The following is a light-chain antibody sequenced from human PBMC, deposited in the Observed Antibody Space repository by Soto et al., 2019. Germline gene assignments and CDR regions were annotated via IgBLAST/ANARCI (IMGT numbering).Light chain of an antibody. CDR2: GAS. CDR3: QQYGKSLT. J-gene: IGKJ4*01. CDR1: QSLTSRF. V-gene: IGKV3-20*01. Sequence: EIVLTRSTGSMSLSPGRRVFLACRARQSLTSRFLAWYQRKPGQAPRLLIYGASSRATGIPDRFSGSGSGTDFTLTISRLEPEDFAVYYCQQYGKSLTFGGGTKVDI.